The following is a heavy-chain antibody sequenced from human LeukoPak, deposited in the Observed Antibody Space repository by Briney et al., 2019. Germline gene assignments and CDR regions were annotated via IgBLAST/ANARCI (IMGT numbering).Heavy chain of an antibody. CDR2: IGTAGDT. Sequence: PGGSLRLSCAASGFTFSSYDMHWVRQATGKGLXWVSAIGTAGDTYYPGSVKGRFTISRENAKNSLYLQMNSLRAGDTAVYYCARVQRSGGAFDIWGQGTMVTVSS. CDR3: ARVQRSGGAFDI. D-gene: IGHD5-24*01. J-gene: IGHJ3*02. V-gene: IGHV3-13*01. CDR1: GFTFSSYD.